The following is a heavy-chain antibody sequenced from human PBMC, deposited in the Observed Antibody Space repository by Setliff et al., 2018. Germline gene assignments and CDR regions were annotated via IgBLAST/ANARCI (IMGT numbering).Heavy chain of an antibody. CDR2: IHYSGNT. J-gene: IGHJ6*03. D-gene: IGHD3-10*01. CDR1: GGSINRDH. CDR3: ARHKSNGSGSYPSLYMDV. Sequence: SETLSLTCSVSGGSINRDHWNWIRQPPGKGLEWLGYIHYSGNTNYNPSLKSRVTISFNTSKNQISLNLSSVTPADTAVYYCARHKSNGSGSYPSLYMDVWGKGIMVTVSS. V-gene: IGHV4-59*01.